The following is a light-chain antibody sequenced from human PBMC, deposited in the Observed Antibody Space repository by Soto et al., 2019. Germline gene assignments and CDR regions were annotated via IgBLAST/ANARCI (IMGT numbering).Light chain of an antibody. CDR2: EVS. V-gene: IGLV2-14*01. Sequence: QSALTQPASVYASPGQSITISCTGTSRDVGGYNYVSWYQQHPGKAPKLMIYEVSNRPSGVSNRFSGSKSGNTASLTISGLQAEDEADYYCSSYTSSSTPVVFGGGTQLTVL. CDR3: SSYTSSSTPVV. CDR1: SRDVGGYNY. J-gene: IGLJ2*01.